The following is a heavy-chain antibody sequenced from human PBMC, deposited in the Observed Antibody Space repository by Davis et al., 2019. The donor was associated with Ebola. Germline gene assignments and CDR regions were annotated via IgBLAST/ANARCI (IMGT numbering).Heavy chain of an antibody. V-gene: IGHV4-34*01. CDR2: INHSGST. CDR1: GGSFSGYY. CDR3: ARPLDPRRLFDI. D-gene: IGHD3/OR15-3a*01. Sequence: SETLSLTCAVYGGSFSGYYWSWIRQPPGKGLEWIGEINHSGSTNYNPSLKSRVTISVDTSKNQFSLKLSSVTAADTAVYYCARPLDPRRLFDIWGQGTMVTVSS. J-gene: IGHJ3*02.